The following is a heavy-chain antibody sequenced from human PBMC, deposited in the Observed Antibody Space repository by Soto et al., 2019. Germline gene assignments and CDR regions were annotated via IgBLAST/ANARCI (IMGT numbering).Heavy chain of an antibody. V-gene: IGHV1-2*04. D-gene: IGHD1-26*01. CDR2: INPNSGGT. CDR3: AREGGDYGMAV. Sequence: QVQLVQSGAEVKKPGASVKVSCKASGYTFTGYYMHWVRQAPGQGLEWMGWINPNSGGTNYAQKFRGWVTMTRDRASSTADTELRRLRADDTAVYYGAREGGDYGMAVWGQGTTVTVSS. J-gene: IGHJ6*02. CDR1: GYTFTGYY.